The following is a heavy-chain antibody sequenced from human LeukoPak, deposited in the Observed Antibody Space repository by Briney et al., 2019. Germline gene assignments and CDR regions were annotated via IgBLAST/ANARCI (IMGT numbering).Heavy chain of an antibody. D-gene: IGHD4-17*01. CDR1: GFTFSNYA. V-gene: IGHV3-23*01. J-gene: IGHJ4*02. CDR3: AKGMTTVTTRSPLDY. CDR2: ISGSIGST. Sequence: GGSLRLSCAASGFTFSNYAVSWVRQAPGKGLEWVSLISGSIGSTSYAGSVKGRFTISRDTSKNTLYLQMNSLRAEDTAIYYCAKGMTTVTTRSPLDYWGQGTLVTVSS.